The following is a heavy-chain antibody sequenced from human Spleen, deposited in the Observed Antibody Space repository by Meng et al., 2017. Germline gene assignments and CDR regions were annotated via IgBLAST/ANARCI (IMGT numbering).Heavy chain of an antibody. Sequence: GESLKISCAASGFTFSSYSMNWVRQAPGKGLEWVSSISSSSSYIDYADSVKGRFTTSRDNAKNSLYLQMNSLRAEDTAVYYCARIAAAGDYYYYYYGMDVWGQGTTVTVSS. V-gene: IGHV3-21*04. CDR3: ARIAAAGDYYYYYYGMDV. D-gene: IGHD6-13*01. J-gene: IGHJ6*02. CDR1: GFTFSSYS. CDR2: ISSSSSYI.